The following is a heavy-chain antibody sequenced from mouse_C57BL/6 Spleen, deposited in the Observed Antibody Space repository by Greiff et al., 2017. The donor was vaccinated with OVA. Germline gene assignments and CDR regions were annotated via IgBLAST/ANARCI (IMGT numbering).Heavy chain of an antibody. D-gene: IGHD1-1*01. Sequence: DVQLQESGGGLVKPGGSLKLSCAASGFTFSDYGMHWVRQAPEKGLEWVAYISSGSSTIYYADTVKGRFTISRDNAKNTLFLQMTSLRSEDTAMYYCARQGITTRYFDVWGTGTTVTVSS. V-gene: IGHV5-17*01. CDR2: ISSGSSTI. CDR1: GFTFSDYG. J-gene: IGHJ1*03. CDR3: ARQGITTRYFDV.